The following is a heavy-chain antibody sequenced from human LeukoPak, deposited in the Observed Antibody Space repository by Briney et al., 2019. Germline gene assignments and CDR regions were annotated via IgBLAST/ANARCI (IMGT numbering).Heavy chain of an antibody. CDR3: ARHEGSGGWYNY. V-gene: IGHV4-59*08. J-gene: IGHJ4*02. CDR2: IYHSGSSRTT. CDR1: GGSISGYY. D-gene: IGHD6-19*01. Sequence: KPSETLSLTCIVSGGSISGYYWTWIRQPPGKGLEWIAYIYHSGSSRTTNYNPSLKSRVTISLDTSKNQVSLKLSSVTAADTAVYYCARHEGSGGWYNYWGQGTLVTVSS.